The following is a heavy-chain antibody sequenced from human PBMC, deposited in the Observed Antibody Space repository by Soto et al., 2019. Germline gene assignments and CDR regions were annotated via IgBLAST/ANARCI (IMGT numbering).Heavy chain of an antibody. J-gene: IGHJ6*03. CDR1: GGSFSGYY. V-gene: IGHV4-34*01. CDR2: INHSGST. D-gene: IGHD5-12*01. Sequence: SETLSLTCAVYGGSFSGYYWSWIRQPPGKGLEWIGEINHSGSTNYNPSLKSRVTISVDTSKNQFSLKLSSVTAADTAVYYCARERGIVATINYYMDVWGKGTTVTVSS. CDR3: ARERGIVATINYYMDV.